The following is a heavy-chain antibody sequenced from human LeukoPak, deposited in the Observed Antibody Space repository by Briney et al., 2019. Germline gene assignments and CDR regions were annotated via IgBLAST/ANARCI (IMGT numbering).Heavy chain of an antibody. J-gene: IGHJ4*02. Sequence: GGSLRLSCAASRFTFSDYVFNWLRQAPGKGLEYVSAISSNGGSTYYANSVKGRFTISRDNSKNTLYLQMGSLRAEDMAVYYCARDFGSGSAEYYFDYWGQGTLVTVSS. CDR3: ARDFGSGSAEYYFDY. CDR2: ISSNGGST. V-gene: IGHV3-64*01. CDR1: RFTFSDYV. D-gene: IGHD6-25*01.